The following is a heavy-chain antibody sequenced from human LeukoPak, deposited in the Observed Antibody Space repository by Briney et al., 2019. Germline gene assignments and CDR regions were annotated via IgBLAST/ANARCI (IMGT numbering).Heavy chain of an antibody. CDR1: GFTFSSYG. CDR2: IWYDGSNK. V-gene: IGHV3-33*01. J-gene: IGHJ6*04. D-gene: IGHD5-12*01. CDR3: ARGIVATIGYGMDV. Sequence: GGSLRLSCAASGFTFSSYGMHWVRQAPGKGLEWVAVIWYDGSNKYYADSVKGRFTISRDNSKNTLYLQMNSLRAEDTAVYYCARGIVATIGYGMDVWGKGTTVTVSS.